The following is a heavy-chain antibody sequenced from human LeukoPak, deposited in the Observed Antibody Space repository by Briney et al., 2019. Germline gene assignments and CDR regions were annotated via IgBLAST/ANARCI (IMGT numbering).Heavy chain of an antibody. D-gene: IGHD6-19*01. CDR3: AREQWLVTGDSFDI. Sequence: SETLSLTCTVSGGSISSSSYYWGWIRQPPGKGLEWIGSIYYSGSTYYNPSLKSRVTISVDTSKNQFSLKLSSVTAADTAVYYCAREQWLVTGDSFDIWGQGTMVTVSS. CDR1: GGSISSSSYY. J-gene: IGHJ3*02. CDR2: IYYSGST. V-gene: IGHV4-39*07.